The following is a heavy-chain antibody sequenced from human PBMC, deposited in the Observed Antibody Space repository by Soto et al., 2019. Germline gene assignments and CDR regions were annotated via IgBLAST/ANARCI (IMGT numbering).Heavy chain of an antibody. D-gene: IGHD3-22*01. CDR2: ISGSGGST. Sequence: PGGSLRLSCAASGFTFSSYAMSWVRQAPGKGLEWVSAISGSGGSTYYADSVKGRFTISRDNSKNTLYLQMNTLRAKDTAVYYCARGLNYFDHHAFDIWGQGAMVTVSS. J-gene: IGHJ3*02. CDR3: ARGLNYFDHHAFDI. V-gene: IGHV3-23*01. CDR1: GFTFSSYA.